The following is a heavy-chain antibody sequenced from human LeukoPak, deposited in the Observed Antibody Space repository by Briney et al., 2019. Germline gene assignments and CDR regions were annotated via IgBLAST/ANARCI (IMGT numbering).Heavy chain of an antibody. J-gene: IGHJ4*02. CDR3: AKDERWYYYDSSGPTYYFDY. D-gene: IGHD3-22*01. V-gene: IGHV3-33*06. Sequence: PGGSLRLSCAASGFIFSSYGMHWVRQAPGKGPEWVAVIWYDGSNKYYANSVKGRFTISRDNSKNTLYLQMNSLRAEDTTVYYCAKDERWYYYDSSGPTYYFDYWGQGTLVTVSS. CDR1: GFIFSSYG. CDR2: IWYDGSNK.